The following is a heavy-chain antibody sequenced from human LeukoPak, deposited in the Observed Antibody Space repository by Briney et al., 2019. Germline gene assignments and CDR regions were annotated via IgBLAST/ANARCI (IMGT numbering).Heavy chain of an antibody. CDR3: AHPAYYYGLDV. CDR2: IKTKADNYAT. V-gene: IGHV3-73*01. Sequence: GGSLSLSCAPSGFTLSVFAILGLRQASGKGLEGVGRIKTKADNYATAYDASVKGRFTISRDDSKNTAYLQMNSLKLEATAVYYCAHPAYYYGLDVWGKGTTVTVSS. D-gene: IGHD6-25*01. J-gene: IGHJ6*04. CDR1: GFTLSVFA.